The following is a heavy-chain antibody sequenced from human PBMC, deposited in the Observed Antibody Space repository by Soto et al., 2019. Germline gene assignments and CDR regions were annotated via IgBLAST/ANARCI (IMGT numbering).Heavy chain of an antibody. J-gene: IGHJ5*02. CDR3: AREPISTPRGVTQVDP. CDR2: IYNSGTT. D-gene: IGHD3-10*01. V-gene: IGHV4-31*03. Sequence: QVRLQESGPGLVRPSQTLSLTCNVSGAPLRSGGFYWSWIRQHPGQGPEWIGYIYNSGTTFYNPSLGSRVTMSLDAAKNQFSLELRSVTVADTAVYYCAREPISTPRGVTQVDPWGQGTQVTVSS. CDR1: GAPLRSGGFY.